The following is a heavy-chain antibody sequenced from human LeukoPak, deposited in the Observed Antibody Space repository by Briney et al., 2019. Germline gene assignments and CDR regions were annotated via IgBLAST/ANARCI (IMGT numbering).Heavy chain of an antibody. J-gene: IGHJ4*02. CDR2: ISAYNGRT. CDR1: GYIFTTYG. V-gene: IGHV1-18*01. Sequence: ASVKVSCKASGYIFTTYGISWVRQAPGQGLEWMGWISAYNGRTNYVQNLRGRVTMTTDTTPTTAYMDLWRLRADATPVYYFARIPFYSDDSGFVVYWGQGTLVTVSS. D-gene: IGHD3-22*01. CDR3: ARIPFYSDDSGFVVY.